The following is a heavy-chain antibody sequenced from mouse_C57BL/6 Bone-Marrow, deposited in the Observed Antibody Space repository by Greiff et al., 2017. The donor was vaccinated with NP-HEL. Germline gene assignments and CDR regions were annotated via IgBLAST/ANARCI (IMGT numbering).Heavy chain of an antibody. CDR2: IDPENGDT. Sequence: EVKLMESGAELVRPGASVKLSCTASGFNIKDDYMHWVKQRPEQGLEWIGWIDPENGDTEYASKFQGKATITADTSSNTAYLQLSSLTSEDTAVYYCTTGDGYPVWFAYWGQGTLVTVSA. J-gene: IGHJ3*01. CDR3: TTGDGYPVWFAY. V-gene: IGHV14-4*01. D-gene: IGHD2-3*01. CDR1: GFNIKDDY.